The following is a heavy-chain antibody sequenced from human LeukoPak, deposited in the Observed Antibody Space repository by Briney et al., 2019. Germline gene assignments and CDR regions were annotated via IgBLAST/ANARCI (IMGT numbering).Heavy chain of an antibody. D-gene: IGHD6-19*01. CDR2: IYYSGST. V-gene: IGHV4-38-2*02. CDR3: AADPLRSPHSGWYRYDYYYMDV. CDR1: GYSISSGYY. J-gene: IGHJ6*03. Sequence: SETLSLTCTVSGYSISSGYYWGWIRQPPGKGLEWIGYIYYSGSTNYNPSLKSRVTISVDTSKNQFSLRLSSVTAADTAVYYCAADPLRSPHSGWYRYDYYYMDVWGKGTTVTVS.